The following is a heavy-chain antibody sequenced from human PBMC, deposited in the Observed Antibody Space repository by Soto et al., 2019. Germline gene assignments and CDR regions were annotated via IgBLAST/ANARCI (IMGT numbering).Heavy chain of an antibody. Sequence: SGTLSLTFTVSGGSISSDDWSWIRQPPGRGLEWIGFIYYAGSTKYNPSLNSRVTISVDTSKNQFSLTVTSVTAADTAVYYCARRIVAMETSDYWGQGTLVTVSS. V-gene: IGHV4-59*08. J-gene: IGHJ4*02. CDR1: GGSISSDD. D-gene: IGHD5-12*01. CDR2: IYYAGST. CDR3: ARRIVAMETSDY.